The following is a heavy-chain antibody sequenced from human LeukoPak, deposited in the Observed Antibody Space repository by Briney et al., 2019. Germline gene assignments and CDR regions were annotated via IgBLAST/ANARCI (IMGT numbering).Heavy chain of an antibody. V-gene: IGHV3-33*06. CDR2: IWYDGSNK. D-gene: IGHD3-16*02. J-gene: IGHJ4*02. CDR3: AKDGDYIWGSYRYMYYFDY. Sequence: GGSLRLSCAASGFTFSSYGMHWVRQAPGKGLEWVAVIWYDGSNKYYADSVKGRFTISRDNSKNTLYLQMNSLRAEDTAVYYCAKDGDYIWGSYRYMYYFDYWGQGTLVTVPS. CDR1: GFTFSSYG.